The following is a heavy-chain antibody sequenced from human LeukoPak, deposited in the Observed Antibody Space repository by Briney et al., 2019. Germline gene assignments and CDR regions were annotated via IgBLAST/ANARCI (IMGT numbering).Heavy chain of an antibody. D-gene: IGHD3-3*01. J-gene: IGHJ4*02. CDR2: INHSGST. CDR3: ARGRQDYDFWSGYYTAEPYYFDY. V-gene: IGHV4-34*01. Sequence: SETLSLTCAVYGGSFSGYYWSWIRQPPGKGLEWIGEINHSGSTNYNPSLKSRVTISVDTSKNQFSRKLSSVTAADTAVYYCARGRQDYDFWSGYYTAEPYYFDYWGQGTLVTVSS. CDR1: GGSFSGYY.